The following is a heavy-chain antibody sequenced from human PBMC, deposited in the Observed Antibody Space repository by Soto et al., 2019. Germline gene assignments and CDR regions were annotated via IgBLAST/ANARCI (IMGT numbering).Heavy chain of an antibody. Sequence: QVQLVESGGGVVQPGRSLRLSCAASGFTFSTYGMHWVRQAPGKGLEWVAFISYDGSNKYYADPVKARFTISRDNSKNTLYLQMNSLRAEDTAVYYCAKDSFTDYAFDYWGQGTLVTVSS. J-gene: IGHJ4*02. CDR2: ISYDGSNK. CDR1: GFTFSTYG. V-gene: IGHV3-30*18. D-gene: IGHD4-17*01. CDR3: AKDSFTDYAFDY.